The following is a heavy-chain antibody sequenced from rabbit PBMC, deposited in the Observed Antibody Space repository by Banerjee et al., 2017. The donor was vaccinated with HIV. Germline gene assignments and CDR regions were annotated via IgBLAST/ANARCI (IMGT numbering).Heavy chain of an antibody. CDR2: IYAGSSGST. D-gene: IGHD2-1*01. CDR1: GFSFSSSYY. Sequence: QSLEESGGDLVKPEGSLTLTCTASGFSFSSSYYMCWVRQAPGKGLEWIGCIYAGSSGSTYYASWAKGRFTISKTSSTTVTLQMTSLTAADTATYFCARCTYDDYADYFKLWGQGTLVTVS. V-gene: IGHV1S40*01. CDR3: ARCTYDDYADYFKL. J-gene: IGHJ4*01.